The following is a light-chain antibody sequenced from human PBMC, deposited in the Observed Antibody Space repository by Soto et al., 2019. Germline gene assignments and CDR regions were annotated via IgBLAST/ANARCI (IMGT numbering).Light chain of an antibody. J-gene: IGKJ3*01. CDR3: QQANSFPFP. V-gene: IGKV1-12*01. Sequence: DIQMTQSPSSVSASVGDRVTITCRASQDISTWLAWYQQKPGKAPKLLIYDASSLESGVPARFSGSGFGTDFTLTISSLQPEDFATYYCQQANSFPFPFGPGTKVHIK. CDR1: QDISTW. CDR2: DAS.